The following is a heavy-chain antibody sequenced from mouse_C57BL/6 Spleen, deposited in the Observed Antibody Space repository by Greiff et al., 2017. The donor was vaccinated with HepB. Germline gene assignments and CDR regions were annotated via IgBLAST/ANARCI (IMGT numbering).Heavy chain of an antibody. CDR1: GYTFTSYW. CDR2: IYPSDSET. D-gene: IGHD1-1*01. V-gene: IGHV1-61*01. CDR3: ARLPPYYGSSPYYFDY. Sequence: QVQLQQPGAELVRPGSSVKLSCKASGYTFTSYWMDWVKQRPGQGLEWIGNIYPSDSETHYNQKFKDKATLTVDKSSSTAYMQLSSLTSEDSAVYYCARLPPYYGSSPYYFDYWGQGTTLTVSS. J-gene: IGHJ2*01.